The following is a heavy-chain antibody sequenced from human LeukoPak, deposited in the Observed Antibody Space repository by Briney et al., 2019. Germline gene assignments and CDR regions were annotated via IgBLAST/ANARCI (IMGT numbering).Heavy chain of an antibody. CDR1: GVSISSYY. V-gene: IGHV4-4*07. CDR3: ACGYVGSAPFEY. D-gene: IGHD3-22*01. J-gene: IGHJ4*02. Sequence: SETLSLTCTVSGVSISSYYWSWNRQPAGKGLEWIGRIYISGSTKYNPSLKSRVTISVDKSKNQFSLKLSSVTAADTAVYYCACGYVGSAPFEYWGQGTLVTVSS. CDR2: IYISGST.